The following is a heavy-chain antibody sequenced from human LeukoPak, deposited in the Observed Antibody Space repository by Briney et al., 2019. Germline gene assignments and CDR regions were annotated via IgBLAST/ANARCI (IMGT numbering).Heavy chain of an antibody. CDR1: GYTFTSYA. CDR3: SCYIAVAGTELELDY. J-gene: IGHJ4*02. Sequence: GASVKVSCKASGYTFTSYAMHWVRQAPGQGLEWMGWINAGNGNTKYSQKFQGRVTITRDTSASTAYMELSSLRSEDTAVHYCSCYIAVAGTELELDYWGQGTLVTVSS. V-gene: IGHV1-3*01. CDR2: INAGNGNT. D-gene: IGHD6-19*01.